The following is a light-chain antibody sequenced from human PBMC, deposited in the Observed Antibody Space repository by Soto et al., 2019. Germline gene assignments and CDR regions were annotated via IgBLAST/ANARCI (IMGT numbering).Light chain of an antibody. CDR1: HDISTY. V-gene: IGKV1-9*01. CDR3: QQLNTLPFT. CDR2: EAS. Sequence: DIQLTQSPSLLSASVGDRVTITCRASHDISTYLAWYQQKPGKAPKHMIYEASTLQSGVPSRFSGSGSGTEFTLTISGLLPEDFATYHCQQLNTLPFTFGQGTRLEIK. J-gene: IGKJ5*01.